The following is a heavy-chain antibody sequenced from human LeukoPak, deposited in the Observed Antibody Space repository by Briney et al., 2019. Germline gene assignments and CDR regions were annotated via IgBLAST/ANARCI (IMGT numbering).Heavy chain of an antibody. CDR1: GFTFSSYA. V-gene: IGHV3-23*01. CDR2: ISGSGGST. J-gene: IGHJ6*03. Sequence: PGGSLRLSCAASGFTFSSYAMSWVRQAPGKGLEWVSGISGSGGSTYYAGSVKGRFTISRDNSKKTLYLQMNSLRAEDTAVYYCAKDSKIVGPTFRSYHYMDVWGKGTTVTVSS. D-gene: IGHD1-26*01. CDR3: AKDSKIVGPTFRSYHYMDV.